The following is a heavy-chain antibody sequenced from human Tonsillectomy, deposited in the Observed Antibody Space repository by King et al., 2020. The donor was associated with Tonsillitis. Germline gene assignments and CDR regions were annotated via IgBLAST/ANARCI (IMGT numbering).Heavy chain of an antibody. D-gene: IGHD6-6*01. V-gene: IGHV4-59*08. J-gene: IGHJ4*02. CDR2: IYSSGST. Sequence: QLQESGPGLAKPSETLSLTCTVSGGSIRSHYWSWIRQPPGKGLEWIGYIYSSGSTNYNPSPKSRVTISVDTSKNQFSLKLSSVTAADTAVYYCARLLPEYSRSAGCFDYWGQGTLVTVSS. CDR3: ARLLPEYSRSAGCFDY. CDR1: GGSIRSHY.